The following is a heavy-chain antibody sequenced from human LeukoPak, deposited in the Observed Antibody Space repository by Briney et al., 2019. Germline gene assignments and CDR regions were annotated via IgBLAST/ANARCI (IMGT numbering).Heavy chain of an antibody. Sequence: PSETLSLTCTVPGGSISSYYWSWIRQPAGKGLEWIGRIYTSGSTNYNPSLKSRVTMSVDTSKNQFSLKLSSVTAADTAVYYCARAGIAAAGALNYYYYYMDVWGKGTTVTVSS. J-gene: IGHJ6*03. D-gene: IGHD6-13*01. CDR2: IYTSGST. CDR1: GGSISSYY. V-gene: IGHV4-4*07. CDR3: ARAGIAAAGALNYYYYYMDV.